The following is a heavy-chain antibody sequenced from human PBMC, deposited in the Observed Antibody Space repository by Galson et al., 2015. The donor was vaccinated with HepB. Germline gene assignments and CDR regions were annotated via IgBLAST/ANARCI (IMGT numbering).Heavy chain of an antibody. J-gene: IGHJ4*02. CDR3: AKVQRFGNGYGYSIDY. V-gene: IGHV3-9*01. CDR2: ISWNSGNI. Sequence: SLRLSCAASGFSFDDYAMHWVRQVPGKGLEWVSSISWNSGNIGYADSVKGRFTISRDNAKNSLYVQMNSLRPEDTALYYCAKVQRFGNGYGYSIDYWGRGTLVTVSS. D-gene: IGHD5-18*01. CDR1: GFSFDDYA.